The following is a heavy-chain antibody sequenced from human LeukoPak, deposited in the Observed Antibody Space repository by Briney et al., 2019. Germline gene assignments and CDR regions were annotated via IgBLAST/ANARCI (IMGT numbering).Heavy chain of an antibody. CDR1: GGSISSGGYY. Sequence: SETLSLTCTVSGGSISSGGYYWSWLRQHPGKGLEWIGYIYYSGSTYYNPSLKSRVTISVDTSKNQFSLKLSSVTAADTAVYYCAREYSSRGFDYWGQGTLVTVSS. CDR3: AREYSSRGFDY. J-gene: IGHJ4*02. V-gene: IGHV4-31*03. CDR2: IYYSGST. D-gene: IGHD6-13*01.